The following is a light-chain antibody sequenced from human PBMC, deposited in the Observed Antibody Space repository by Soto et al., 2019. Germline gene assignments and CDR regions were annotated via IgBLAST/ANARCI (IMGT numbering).Light chain of an antibody. J-gene: IGLJ3*02. CDR3: CSYAGIYTWV. V-gene: IGLV2-11*01. Sequence: QSALTQPRSVSGSPGQSVTLSCTGTSSDVGGYNYVSWYQQHLGNAHILMLEDVNKPPSGVPDRFAGSRSGNTASLTIAGHPEEDEADYYCCSYAGIYTWVFGGGTKLTVL. CDR2: DVN. CDR1: SSDVGGYNY.